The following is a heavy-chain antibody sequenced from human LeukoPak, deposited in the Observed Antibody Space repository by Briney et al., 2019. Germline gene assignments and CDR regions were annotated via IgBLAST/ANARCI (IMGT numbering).Heavy chain of an antibody. CDR3: ASAGHYYDSGGYYIRGKYFDL. J-gene: IGHJ2*01. D-gene: IGHD3-22*01. CDR2: IIPIFGTP. V-gene: IGHV1-69*06. Sequence: SVKVSCKASGGTFSTYAISWVRQAPGQGLEWMGGIIPIFGTPNYAQKFQGRVTLTADKSTSTAYMELSSLRSEDTAVYYCASAGHYYDSGGYYIRGKYFDLWGRGTLVTVSS. CDR1: GGTFSTYA.